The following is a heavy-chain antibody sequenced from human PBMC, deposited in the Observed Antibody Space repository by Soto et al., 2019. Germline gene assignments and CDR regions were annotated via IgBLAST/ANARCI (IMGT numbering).Heavy chain of an antibody. CDR3: ASHYDSSGYYYRGLDY. J-gene: IGHJ4*02. V-gene: IGHV1-69*12. D-gene: IGHD3-22*01. CDR1: GGTFSSYA. Sequence: QVQLVQSGAEVKKPGSSVKVSCKASGGTFSSYAISWVRQAPGQGLEWMGGNIRIFGTADYAQKFQGRVTITADESTSTAYMELSSLRYEDTAVYYCASHYDSSGYYYRGLDYWGQGTLVTVCS. CDR2: NIRIFGTA.